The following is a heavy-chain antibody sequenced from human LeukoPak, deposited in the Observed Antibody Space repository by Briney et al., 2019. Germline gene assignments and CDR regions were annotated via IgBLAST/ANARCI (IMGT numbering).Heavy chain of an antibody. Sequence: PGGSLRLSCAASGFTFSSYAMSWVRQAPGKGLEWFSAISGSGGSTYCADSVKGRFTISRDNSKNTLYLQMNSLRAEDTAVYYCAKDTRAHFDFDYWGQGTLVAVSS. D-gene: IGHD3-3*02. V-gene: IGHV3-23*01. CDR3: AKDTRAHFDFDY. CDR1: GFTFSSYA. J-gene: IGHJ4*02. CDR2: ISGSGGST.